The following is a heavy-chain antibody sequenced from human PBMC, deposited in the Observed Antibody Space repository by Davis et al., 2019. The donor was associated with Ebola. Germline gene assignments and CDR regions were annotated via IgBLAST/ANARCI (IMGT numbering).Heavy chain of an antibody. V-gene: IGHV3-23*01. CDR2: ISGSGHST. D-gene: IGHD4-17*01. J-gene: IGHJ4*02. Sequence: GESLKISCAASGFTFSSYAMSWVRQAPGKGLEWVSAISGSGHSTYYADSVKGRFTISRDNSKNTLYLQMNSLRAEDTAVYDCAKDRRDYGDYFDYWGQGSLVTVSS. CDR3: AKDRRDYGDYFDY. CDR1: GFTFSSYA.